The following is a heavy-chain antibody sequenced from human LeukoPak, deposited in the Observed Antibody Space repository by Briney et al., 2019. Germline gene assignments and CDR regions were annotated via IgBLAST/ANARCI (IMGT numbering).Heavy chain of an antibody. J-gene: IGHJ5*02. CDR2: IYTSGST. Sequence: SETLSLTCTVSGGSISSGSYSWSWIRQPAGKGLEWIGRIYTSGSTNYNPPLKSRVTISVDTSKNQFSLKLNSVTPEDTAVYYCAREGYYDFWSGNQHQNWFDPWGQGTLVTVSS. V-gene: IGHV4-61*02. CDR1: GGSISSGSYS. D-gene: IGHD3-3*01. CDR3: AREGYYDFWSGNQHQNWFDP.